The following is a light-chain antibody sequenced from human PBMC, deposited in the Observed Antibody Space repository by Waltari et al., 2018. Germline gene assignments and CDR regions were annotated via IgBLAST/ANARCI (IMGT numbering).Light chain of an antibody. CDR2: SDD. CDR3: ALWDDSLNAWI. Sequence: QSVLTQPPSASGTPGQRVTISCSGGRSNIGSNTVTWYQDLPGTAPKLLIYSDDQRPSGVPDRFSGSRSGTSGYLAISGLQSEDEADYYCALWDDSLNAWIFGGGTRLTVL. V-gene: IGLV1-44*01. CDR1: RSNIGSNT. J-gene: IGLJ3*02.